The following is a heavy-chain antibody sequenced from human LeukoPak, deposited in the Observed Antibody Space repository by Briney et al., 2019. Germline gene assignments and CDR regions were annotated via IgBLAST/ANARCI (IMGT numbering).Heavy chain of an antibody. CDR1: GFIFSSYA. D-gene: IGHD6-13*01. CDR2: VGGSGDST. CDR3: AKDSLYSSSWYSLDS. V-gene: IGHV3-23*01. Sequence: GGSLRLSCAASGFIFSSYAINWVRQAPGKGLEWGSVVGGSGDSTYYADSVKGRFAISRDSSRNTVYLQMNSLRVEDTAIYYCAKDSLYSSSWYSLDSWGQGTLVTVSS. J-gene: IGHJ4*02.